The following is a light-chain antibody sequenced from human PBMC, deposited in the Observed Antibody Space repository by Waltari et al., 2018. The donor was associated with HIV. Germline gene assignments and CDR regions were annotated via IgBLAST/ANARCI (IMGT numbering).Light chain of an antibody. J-gene: IGLJ3*02. V-gene: IGLV7-43*01. CDR3: LLYYGGAQLV. Sequence: QTVVTQEPSLTVSPGGTVTLTCASSTGTVTSGHYPTWFQQKPGQAPRVLIYSTSNKQSWTPARFSGSLLGGKAALTLSGVQPEDEAEYYCLLYYGGAQLVFGGGTRLTVL. CDR1: TGTVTSGHY. CDR2: STS.